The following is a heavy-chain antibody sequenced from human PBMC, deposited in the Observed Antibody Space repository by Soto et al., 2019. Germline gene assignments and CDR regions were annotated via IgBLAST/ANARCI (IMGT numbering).Heavy chain of an antibody. Sequence: QVQLVQSGAEVKKPGSSVNVSCKASGGTFSSYAISWVRQAPGQGLEWMGGIIPIFGTANYAQKFQGRVTITADESTSTAYMELSSLRSEDTAVYYCARGNCSSTSCSYYYYGMDVWGQGTTVTVSS. CDR3: ARGNCSSTSCSYYYYGMDV. D-gene: IGHD2-2*01. V-gene: IGHV1-69*01. CDR1: GGTFSSYA. J-gene: IGHJ6*02. CDR2: IIPIFGTA.